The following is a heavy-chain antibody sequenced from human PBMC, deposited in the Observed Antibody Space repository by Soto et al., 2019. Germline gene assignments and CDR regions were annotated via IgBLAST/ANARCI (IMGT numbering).Heavy chain of an antibody. D-gene: IGHD3-22*01. V-gene: IGHV1-18*01. J-gene: IGHJ4*02. CDR2: ISAYNGNT. CDR1: GYTFTSYG. CDR3: ARVGGYDSSGYYSYYFDY. Sequence: ASVKVSCKASGYTFTSYGMSWVRQAPGQGLEWMGWISAYNGNTNYAQKLQGRVTMTTDTSTSTAYMELRSLRSDDTAAYYCARVGGYDSSGYYSYYFDYWGQGTLVTVSS.